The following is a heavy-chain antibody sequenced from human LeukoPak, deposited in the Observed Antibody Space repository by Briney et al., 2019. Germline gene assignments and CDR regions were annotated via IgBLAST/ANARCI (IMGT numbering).Heavy chain of an antibody. CDR1: GYTFTSYG. CDR2: ISAYNGNT. V-gene: IGHV1-18*01. Sequence: GASVKVSCKASGYTFTSYGISWVRQAPGQGLEWMGWISAYNGNTNYAQKLQGRVTMTTDTSTSTAYMELRSLRSDDTAVYYCARDGSGWYERGIRNWFDPWGQGTLVTVSS. J-gene: IGHJ5*02. D-gene: IGHD6-19*01. CDR3: ARDGSGWYERGIRNWFDP.